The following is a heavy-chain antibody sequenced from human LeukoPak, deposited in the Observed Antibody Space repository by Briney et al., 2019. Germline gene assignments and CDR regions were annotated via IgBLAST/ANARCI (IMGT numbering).Heavy chain of an antibody. CDR1: GFTFSSHS. J-gene: IGHJ4*02. Sequence: GGSLRLSCAASGFTFSSHSMNWIRQAPGKGLEWVAVISYDGSNKYYADSVKGRFTISRDNSKNTLYLQMNSLRAEDTAVYYCARAPSSYYYDSYYFDYWGQGTLVTVSS. CDR2: ISYDGSNK. V-gene: IGHV3-30*03. D-gene: IGHD3-10*01. CDR3: ARAPSSYYYDSYYFDY.